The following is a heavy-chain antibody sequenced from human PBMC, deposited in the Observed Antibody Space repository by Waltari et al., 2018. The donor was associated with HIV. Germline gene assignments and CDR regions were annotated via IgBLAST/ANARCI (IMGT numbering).Heavy chain of an antibody. CDR1: GDTFTSYD. D-gene: IGHD1-1*01. CDR2: MNPNSGNT. V-gene: IGHV1-8*01. J-gene: IGHJ4*02. Sequence: QVQLVQSGAEVKKPGASVKVSCKASGDTFTSYDFNRVRQASGQGLEWMGWMNPNSGNTGYAQKFQGRVTMTRNTSTSTAYMELSSLRSEDTAVYYCARRGRVSTGPCYFDYWGQGTLVTVSS. CDR3: ARRGRVSTGPCYFDY.